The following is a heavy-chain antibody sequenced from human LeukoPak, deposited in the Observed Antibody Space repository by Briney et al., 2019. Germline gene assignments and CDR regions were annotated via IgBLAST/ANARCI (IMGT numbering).Heavy chain of an antibody. Sequence: ASVKVSCKASGGTFSSYAISWVRQAPGQGLEWMEGIIPIFGTANYAQKFQGRVTITADKSTSTAYMELSSLRSEDTAVYYCARDHAGMARTGAFDIWGQGTMVTVSS. CDR1: GGTFSSYA. D-gene: IGHD5-24*01. CDR3: ARDHAGMARTGAFDI. V-gene: IGHV1-69*06. J-gene: IGHJ3*02. CDR2: IIPIFGTA.